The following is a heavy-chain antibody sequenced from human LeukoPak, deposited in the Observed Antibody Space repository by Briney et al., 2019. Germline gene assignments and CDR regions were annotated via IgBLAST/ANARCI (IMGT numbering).Heavy chain of an antibody. CDR1: GFTFSGYW. CDR3: ARDGAARGSGSFGD. J-gene: IGHJ4*02. V-gene: IGHV3-7*03. D-gene: IGHD3-10*01. Sequence: PGGSLRLSCAASGFTFSGYWMSWVRQAPGKGLEWVANIKKDGSEKFYVESVKGRFTISRDNARNLLFLQMNSLRVEDTATYFCARDGAARGSGSFGDWGQGTLVTVSS. CDR2: IKKDGSEK.